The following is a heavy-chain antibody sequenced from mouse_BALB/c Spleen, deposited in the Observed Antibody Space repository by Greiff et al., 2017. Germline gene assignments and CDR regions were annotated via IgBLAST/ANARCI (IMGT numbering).Heavy chain of an antibody. CDR1: GYSITSGYY. CDR2: ISYDGSN. Sequence: EVQRVESGPGLVKPSQSLSLTCSVTGYSITSGYYWNWIRQFPGNKLEWMGYISYDGSNNYNPSLKNRISITRDTSKNQFFLKLNSVTTEDTATYYCARDDGNSFAYWGQGTLVTVSA. V-gene: IGHV3-6*02. D-gene: IGHD2-1*01. CDR3: ARDDGNSFAY. J-gene: IGHJ3*01.